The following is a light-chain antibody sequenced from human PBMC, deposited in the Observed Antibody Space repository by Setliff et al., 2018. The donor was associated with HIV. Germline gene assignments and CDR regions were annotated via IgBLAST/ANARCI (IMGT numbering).Light chain of an antibody. CDR3: CSYARGSTYV. V-gene: IGLV2-14*03. CDR1: SSDIGRYNY. CDR2: DVS. Sequence: QSALAQPASVSGYPGQSITISCTGTSSDIGRYNYVSWYQQYPGKGPTLVIFDVSERPSGVSNRFSGSKSGNTASLIISGLQPDDEADYYCCSYARGSTYVFGSGTKVTVL. J-gene: IGLJ1*01.